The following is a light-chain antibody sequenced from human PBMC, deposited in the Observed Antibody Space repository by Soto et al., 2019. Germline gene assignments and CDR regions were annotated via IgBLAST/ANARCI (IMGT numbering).Light chain of an antibody. Sequence: EIVLTQSPGTLSLSPGERATLSCRASQSVSNSYLAWYQQKPGRAPRLLIYGASSRATDIPDRFSGSGSGTDVTLTISRLEPVDSAVYYFQQYGSSPTTVGQGTKVEIK. CDR2: GAS. J-gene: IGKJ1*01. V-gene: IGKV3-20*01. CDR1: QSVSNSY. CDR3: QQYGSSPTT.